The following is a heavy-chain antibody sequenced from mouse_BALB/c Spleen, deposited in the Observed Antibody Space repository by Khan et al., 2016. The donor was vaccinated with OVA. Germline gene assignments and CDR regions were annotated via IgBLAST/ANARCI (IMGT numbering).Heavy chain of an antibody. D-gene: IGHD2-2*01. CDR3: ARREKYGYDPSWFAY. Sequence: VQLQQPGAELVRPGASVKLSCKASGYTFTSYWMNWVKQRPGQGLEWIGMIDPSDSETHSNQMFKDKATLTVDKFSRTAYMQLSSLTSEDSAVYYCARREKYGYDPSWFAYWGQGTLVTVSA. CDR1: GYTFTSYW. J-gene: IGHJ3*01. CDR2: IDPSDSET. V-gene: IGHV1-61*01.